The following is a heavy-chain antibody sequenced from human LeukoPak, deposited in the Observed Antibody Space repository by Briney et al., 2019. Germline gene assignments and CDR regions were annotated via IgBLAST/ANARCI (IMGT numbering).Heavy chain of an antibody. V-gene: IGHV1-69*05. J-gene: IGHJ3*02. CDR3: ARIKYSSSWYEAFDI. CDR2: IIPIFGTA. CDR1: EGTFSSYA. D-gene: IGHD6-13*01. Sequence: SVKVSCKASEGTFSSYAISWVRQAPGQGLEWMGGIIPIFGTANYAQKFQGRVTITTDESTSTAYMELSSLRSEDTAVYYCARIKYSSSWYEAFDIWGQGTMVTVSS.